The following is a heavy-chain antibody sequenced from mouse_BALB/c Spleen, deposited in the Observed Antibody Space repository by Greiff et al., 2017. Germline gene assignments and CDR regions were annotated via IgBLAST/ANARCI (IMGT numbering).Heavy chain of an antibody. D-gene: IGHD2-1*01. Sequence: EVKVEESGPGLVKPSQSLSLTCSVTGYSITSGYYWNWIRQFPGNKLEWMGYISYDGSNNYNPSLKNRISITRDTSKNQFFLKLNSVTTEDTATYYCARSPPYGNYFAYWGQGTLVTVAA. CDR2: ISYDGSN. J-gene: IGHJ3*01. V-gene: IGHV3-6*02. CDR1: GYSITSGYY. CDR3: ARSPPYGNYFAY.